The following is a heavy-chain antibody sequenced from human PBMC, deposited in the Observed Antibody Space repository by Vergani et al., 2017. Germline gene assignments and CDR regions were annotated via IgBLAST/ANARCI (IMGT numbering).Heavy chain of an antibody. CDR3: AKDYRDIVVVVAATPTEYFQH. D-gene: IGHD2-15*01. J-gene: IGHJ1*01. V-gene: IGHV3-9*01. CDR1: GFTFGDYA. CDR2: ISWNSGSI. Sequence: EVQLVESGGGLVQPGRSLRLSCAASGFTFGDYAMHWVRQAPGKGLEWVSGISWNSGSIGYADSVKGRFTISRDNAKKSLYLQMNSLRAEDTAVYYCAKDYRDIVVVVAATPTEYFQHWGQGTLVTVSS.